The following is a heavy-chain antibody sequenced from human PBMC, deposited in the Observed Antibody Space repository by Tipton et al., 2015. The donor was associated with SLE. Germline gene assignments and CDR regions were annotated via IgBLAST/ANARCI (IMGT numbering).Heavy chain of an antibody. CDR1: GGSFSGYY. CDR3: ARGPEELGIPPLFDY. D-gene: IGHD7-27*01. J-gene: IGHJ4*02. Sequence: TLSLTCAVYGGSFSGYYWSWIRQPPGKGLEWIGEINHSGSTNYNPSLKSRVTISVDTSKNQFSLKLSSVTAADTAVYYCARGPEELGIPPLFDYWGQGTLVTVSS. CDR2: INHSGST. V-gene: IGHV4-34*09.